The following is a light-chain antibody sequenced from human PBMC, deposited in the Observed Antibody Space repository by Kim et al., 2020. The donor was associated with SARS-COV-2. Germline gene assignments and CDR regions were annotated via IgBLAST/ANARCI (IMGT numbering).Light chain of an antibody. Sequence: GQRVTISCSGRSSNFGSKTLNRYQLLPGTAPKLLIYSNNQRPSGVPDRFSGSKSGTSASLAICGLQSEDEADYYCAAWDDSLNVVVFGGGTQLTVL. J-gene: IGLJ2*01. CDR1: SSNFGSKT. CDR3: AAWDDSLNVVV. V-gene: IGLV1-44*01. CDR2: SNN.